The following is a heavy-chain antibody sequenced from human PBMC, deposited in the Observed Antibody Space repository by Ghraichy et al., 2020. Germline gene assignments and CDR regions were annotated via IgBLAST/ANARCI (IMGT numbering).Heavy chain of an antibody. J-gene: IGHJ5*02. CDR3: ARGPTPYGSGSYSWFDP. D-gene: IGHD3-10*01. V-gene: IGHV4-31*03. CDR1: GGSISSGGYY. CDR2: IYYSGST. Sequence: SEPLSLTCTVSGGSISSGGYYWSWIRQHPGKGLEWIGYIYYSGSTYYNPSLKSRVTISVDTSKNQFSLKLSSVTAADTAVYYCARGPTPYGSGSYSWFDPWGQGTLVTVSS.